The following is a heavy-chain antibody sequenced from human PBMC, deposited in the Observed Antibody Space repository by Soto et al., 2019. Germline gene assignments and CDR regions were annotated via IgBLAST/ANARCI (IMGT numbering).Heavy chain of an antibody. J-gene: IGHJ4*02. CDR1: GGSISSSSYY. CDR3: ASPHLRSTPHPVYYDILTGYFH. V-gene: IGHV4-39*01. CDR2: IYYSGST. D-gene: IGHD3-9*01. Sequence: KTSETLSLTCTVSGGSISSSSYYWGWTRQPPGKGLEWIGSIYYSGSTYYNPSLKSRVTISVDTSKNQFSLKLSSVTAADTAVYYCASPHLRSTPHPVYYDILTGYFHWGQGTLVTVSS.